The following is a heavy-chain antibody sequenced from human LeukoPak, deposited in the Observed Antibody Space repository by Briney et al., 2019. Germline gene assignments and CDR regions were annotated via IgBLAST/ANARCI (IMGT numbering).Heavy chain of an antibody. J-gene: IGHJ5*02. CDR3: ARDSLGWFGELFNNWFDP. CDR1: GYTFTGYY. V-gene: IGHV1-2*02. CDR2: INPNSGGT. Sequence: ASVKVSCKASGYTFTGYYMHWVRQAPGQGLEWMGWINPNSGGTNFAQKFQGRVTMTRDTSISTAYMELSRLRSDDTAVYYCARDSLGWFGELFNNWFDPWGQGTLVTVSS. D-gene: IGHD3-10*01.